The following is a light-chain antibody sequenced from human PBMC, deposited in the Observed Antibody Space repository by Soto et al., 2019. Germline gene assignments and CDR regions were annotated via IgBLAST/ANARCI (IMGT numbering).Light chain of an antibody. CDR3: QQYGNSPLT. Sequence: EIVLTQSPSTLSLSPGERATLSCRASQSVTSSYLAWYQQKPGQAPRLLIYGASGRATGIPDRFSGSGSGTDFTLTISRLEPEDFAVYYCQQYGNSPLTFGGGTKVDIK. J-gene: IGKJ4*01. CDR2: GAS. V-gene: IGKV3-20*01. CDR1: QSVTSSY.